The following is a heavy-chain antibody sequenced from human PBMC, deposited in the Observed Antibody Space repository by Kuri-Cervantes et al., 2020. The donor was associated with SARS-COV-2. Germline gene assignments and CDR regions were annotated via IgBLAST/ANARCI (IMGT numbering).Heavy chain of an antibody. D-gene: IGHD3-22*01. CDR1: GFTFSSYW. V-gene: IGHV3-7*01. J-gene: IGHJ4*02. CDR2: IKQDGSEK. Sequence: ETLSLTCAASGFTFSSYWMSWVRQAPGKGLEWVANIKQDGSEKYYVDSVKGRFTISRDNAKNSLYLQMNSLRAEDTAVYYCARGASDSSGYPIDYWGQGTLVTVSS. CDR3: ARGASDSSGYPIDY.